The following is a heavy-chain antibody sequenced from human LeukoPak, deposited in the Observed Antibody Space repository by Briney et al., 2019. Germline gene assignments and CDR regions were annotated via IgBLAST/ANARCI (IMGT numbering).Heavy chain of an antibody. CDR2: IYYSGST. CDR3: ARGSGRSSGWAY. V-gene: IGHV4-59*01. J-gene: IGHJ4*02. Sequence: SETLSLTCTVSGGSISSYYWSWIRQPPGKGVEWIGYIYYSGSTNYNPSLKSRVTISVDTSKNQFSLKLSSVTAADTAVYYCARGSGRSSGWAYWGQGTLVTVSS. CDR1: GGSISSYY. D-gene: IGHD6-19*01.